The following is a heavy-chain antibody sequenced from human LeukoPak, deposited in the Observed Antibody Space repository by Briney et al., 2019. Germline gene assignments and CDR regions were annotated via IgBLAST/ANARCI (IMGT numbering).Heavy chain of an antibody. CDR2: ISSSGSST. CDR3: AKDDVTSGGVYYFDY. Sequence: GGSLRLSCAASGFTFSSYAISWVRQAPGKGLEWVSFISSSGSSTYYADSVKGRFTISRDNSKNTLYLQMNSLRVEDAAVYYYAKDDVTSGGVYYFDYWGQGTLVTVSS. J-gene: IGHJ4*02. V-gene: IGHV3-23*01. CDR1: GFTFSSYA. D-gene: IGHD1-26*01.